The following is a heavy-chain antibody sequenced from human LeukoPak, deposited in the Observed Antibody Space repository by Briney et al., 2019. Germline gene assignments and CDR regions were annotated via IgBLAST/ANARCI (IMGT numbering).Heavy chain of an antibody. CDR2: INHSGST. Sequence: PSETLSLTCAVYGGSFSGYYWSWIRQPPGKGLEWIGEINHSGSTNYNPSLKSRVTISVDTSKNQFSLKLSSVTAADTAVYYCARGKARAKYYYDSSGYLTFDYWGQGTLVTVSS. CDR3: ARGKARAKYYYDSSGYLTFDY. D-gene: IGHD3-22*01. J-gene: IGHJ4*02. CDR1: GGSFSGYY. V-gene: IGHV4-34*01.